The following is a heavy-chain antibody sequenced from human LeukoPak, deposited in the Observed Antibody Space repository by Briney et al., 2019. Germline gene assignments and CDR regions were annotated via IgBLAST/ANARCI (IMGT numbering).Heavy chain of an antibody. Sequence: SVKVSCTASGGTSSSYAISWVRQAPGQGLEWMGGIIPIFGTANYAQKFQGRVTITAEESTRTAYMELSSLRSEDTAVYYCARHSSGWDYFDYWGQGTLVTVSS. CDR2: IIPIFGTA. CDR3: ARHSSGWDYFDY. V-gene: IGHV1-69*13. CDR1: GGTSSSYA. J-gene: IGHJ4*02. D-gene: IGHD6-19*01.